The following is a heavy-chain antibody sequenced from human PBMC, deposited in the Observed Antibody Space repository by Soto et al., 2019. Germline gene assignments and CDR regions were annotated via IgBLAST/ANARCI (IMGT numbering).Heavy chain of an antibody. Sequence: QVQLVESGGGVVQPGRSLRLSCAASVFTFNNYGMHWVRQAPGKGLEWVATISNDGSDKYYADSVKGRLTISRATSKNTVYLQMNSLRAEDTAVYYCAKDQGIAASHGIDWGQGTMVTVSS. CDR2: ISNDGSDK. D-gene: IGHD6-13*01. CDR3: AKDQGIAASHGID. CDR1: VFTFNNYG. J-gene: IGHJ3*01. V-gene: IGHV3-30*18.